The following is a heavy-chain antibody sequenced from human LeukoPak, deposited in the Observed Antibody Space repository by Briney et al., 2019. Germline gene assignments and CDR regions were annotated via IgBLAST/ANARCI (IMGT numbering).Heavy chain of an antibody. Sequence: TGGSLRLSCAASGFTFSSYSMNWVRQAPGKGLEWVSSISSSSSYIYYADSVKGRFTISRDNAKNSLYLQMNSLRAEDTAVYYCARDDFWSGQTCGYWGQGTLVTVSS. CDR2: ISSSSSYI. CDR3: ARDDFWSGQTCGY. D-gene: IGHD3-3*01. V-gene: IGHV3-21*01. J-gene: IGHJ4*02. CDR1: GFTFSSYS.